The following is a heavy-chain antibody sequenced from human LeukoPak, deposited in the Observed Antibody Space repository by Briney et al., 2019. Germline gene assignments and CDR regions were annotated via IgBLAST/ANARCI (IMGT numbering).Heavy chain of an antibody. Sequence: PGGSLRLSXAASGFTFSSYNMKWVRQAPGKGLEWVSFISTTSNYIYYADSVKGRFTISRDNAKNSLYLQMNSLRGEDAALYHCARAGVCSTTSCDGGIDYWGQGTLVTVSS. J-gene: IGHJ4*02. CDR3: ARAGVCSTTSCDGGIDY. V-gene: IGHV3-21*06. CDR2: ISTTSNYI. CDR1: GFTFSSYN. D-gene: IGHD2-2*01.